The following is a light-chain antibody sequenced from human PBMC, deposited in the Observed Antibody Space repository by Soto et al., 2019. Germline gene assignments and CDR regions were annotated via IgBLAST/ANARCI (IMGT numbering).Light chain of an antibody. V-gene: IGKV1-5*01. CDR3: QQYNTYST. Sequence: IQMTHAPSTLSASVLYRVTITFRASQSISRWLAWYQQKPGKAPKALIYDASTLRSGVPSRFSGGGSGTEFTLTISSLQPDDFATYYCQQYNTYSTFGQGTRLEIK. CDR2: DAS. CDR1: QSISRW. J-gene: IGKJ5*01.